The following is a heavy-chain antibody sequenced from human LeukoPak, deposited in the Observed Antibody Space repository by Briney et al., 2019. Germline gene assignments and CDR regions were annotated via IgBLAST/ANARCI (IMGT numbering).Heavy chain of an antibody. V-gene: IGHV1-46*01. J-gene: IGHJ4*02. D-gene: IGHD4-23*01. CDR3: ARATVVMYYFNY. Sequence: ASVKVSCKASGYTFTSYYMHWVRRAPGQGLEWMGIINPSGGATSYAQRFQDRVSITRDTSTSTVYMELSSLTSEDTAVYYCARATVVMYYFNYWGQGTLVTVSS. CDR2: INPSGGAT. CDR1: GYTFTSYY.